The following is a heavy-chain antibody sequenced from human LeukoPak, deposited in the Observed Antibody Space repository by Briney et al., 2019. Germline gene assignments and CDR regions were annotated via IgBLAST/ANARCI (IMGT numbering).Heavy chain of an antibody. CDR1: GFTFSSYA. J-gene: IGHJ3*02. V-gene: IGHV3-23*01. CDR3: AKGRPHRGWASSLGQLKTGAFDI. D-gene: IGHD6-13*01. CDR2: ISGSGGST. Sequence: GGSLRLSCAASGFTFSSYAMSWVRQAPGKGLEWVSAISGSGGSTYYADSVKGRFTISRDNSKNTLYLKMNSLRAEDTALYYCAKGRPHRGWASSLGQLKTGAFDIWGQGTMFTVSS.